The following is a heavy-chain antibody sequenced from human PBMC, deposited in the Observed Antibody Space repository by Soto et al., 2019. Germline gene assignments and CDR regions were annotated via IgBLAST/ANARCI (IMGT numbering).Heavy chain of an antibody. Sequence: SVKVSCKASGGTFSSYAISWVRQAPGQGLEWMGGIIPIFGTANYAQKFQGRVTITADESTSTAYMELSSLRSEDTAVYYCASQYGSGSGRAYYFDYWGQGTLVTVSS. CDR3: ASQYGSGSGRAYYFDY. CDR2: IIPIFGTA. CDR1: GGTFSSYA. V-gene: IGHV1-69*13. J-gene: IGHJ4*02. D-gene: IGHD3-10*01.